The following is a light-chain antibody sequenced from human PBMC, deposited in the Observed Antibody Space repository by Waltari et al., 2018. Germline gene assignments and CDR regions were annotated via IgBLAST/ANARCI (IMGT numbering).Light chain of an antibody. CDR2: RHN. CDR1: SSNIVSNP. CDR3: AVWDDSLNGCV. J-gene: IGLJ1*01. V-gene: IGLV1-44*01. Sequence: QSVLTPPPSASGTPGQRVPISCSGGSSNIVSNPVNWYPQLPGTAPNLLIFRHNQRPSGVPARFSGSQSGTSASLSISGLQSEDEADYYCAVWDDSLNGCVFGTGTKVTVL.